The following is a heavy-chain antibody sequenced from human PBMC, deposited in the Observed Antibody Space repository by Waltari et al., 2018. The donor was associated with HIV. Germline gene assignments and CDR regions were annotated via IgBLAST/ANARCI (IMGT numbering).Heavy chain of an antibody. CDR2: VYSNGVT. V-gene: IGHV4-39*01. Sequence: QLQLQESGPALVKPSDTLSLTCTVSTGYISPTFYWGWVRQFPGTGLEWIGAVYSNGVTHYAPSLKSRIGLHVDRSKNQFSLTLTAVTAADTSQYFCVALKTVTGTIDNWGQGTLVTVAS. J-gene: IGHJ4*02. D-gene: IGHD1-1*01. CDR3: VALKTVTGTIDN. CDR1: TGYISPTFY.